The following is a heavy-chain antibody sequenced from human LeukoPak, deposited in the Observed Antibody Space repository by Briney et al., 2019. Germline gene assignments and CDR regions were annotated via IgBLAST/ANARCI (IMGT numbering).Heavy chain of an antibody. CDR3: ARGRQNIVATRRGNWFDP. D-gene: IGHD5-12*01. V-gene: IGHV4-34*01. Sequence: SETLSLTCAIYGGSFSGYYWSWIRQPPGKGLEWIGEINHSGSTNYNPSLKSRVTISVDTSKNQFSLKLSSVTAADTAVYYCARGRQNIVATRRGNWFDPWGQGTLVTVSS. J-gene: IGHJ5*02. CDR2: INHSGST. CDR1: GGSFSGYY.